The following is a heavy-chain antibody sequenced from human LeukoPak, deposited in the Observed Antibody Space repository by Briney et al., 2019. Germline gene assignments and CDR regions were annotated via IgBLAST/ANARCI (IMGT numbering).Heavy chain of an antibody. Sequence: SDTLSLTCVVSGYSLSSGYYWGWIRQPPGKGLEWIGSIYHSGSTYHNPSLMSRVTISVDTSKNQFSLKLSSVTAADTDVYYCARLYINYYMDVWGKGTTVTVSS. CDR3: ARLYINYYMDV. CDR2: IYHSGST. CDR1: GYSLSSGYY. V-gene: IGHV4-38-2*01. D-gene: IGHD1-14*01. J-gene: IGHJ6*03.